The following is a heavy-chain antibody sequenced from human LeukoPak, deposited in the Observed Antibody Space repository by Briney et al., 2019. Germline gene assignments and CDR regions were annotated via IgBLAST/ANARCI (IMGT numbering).Heavy chain of an antibody. CDR1: GFTVSSNY. J-gene: IGHJ4*01. CDR2: IYSGDST. CDR3: ARVSSIAAAGTYDY. D-gene: IGHD6-13*01. Sequence: GGSVRLSCAASGFTVSSNYMSWVRQAPGKGLEWVSVIYSGDSTYYADSVKGRFTISRHNSKNTLYLQMNSLRAEDTAVYYCARVSSIAAAGTYDYWGHGNMFTVSS. V-gene: IGHV3-53*04.